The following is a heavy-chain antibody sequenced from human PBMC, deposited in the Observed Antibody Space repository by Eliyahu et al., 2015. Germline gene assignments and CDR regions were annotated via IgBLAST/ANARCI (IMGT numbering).Heavy chain of an antibody. CDR2: IYYSGST. CDR3: ARHGPPGIAIAGTKGLDY. D-gene: IGHD6-19*01. V-gene: IGHV4-39*01. CDR1: GGSISSTSYF. J-gene: IGHJ4*02. Sequence: QLQLQESGPGLVKPSETLSLTCTVSGGSISSTSYFWGWIRQPPGKGLEWIGSIYYSGSTYYNPSLRSRVTISVDTSKNRFSLKLSSVTAADTAVYYCARHGPPGIAIAGTKGLDYWGQGTLVTVSS.